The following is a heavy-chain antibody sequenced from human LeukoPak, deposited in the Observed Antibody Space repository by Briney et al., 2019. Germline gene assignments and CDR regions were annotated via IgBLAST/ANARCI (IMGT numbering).Heavy chain of an antibody. CDR1: GFTFSSYA. J-gene: IGHJ5*02. CDR3: TTGLST. D-gene: IGHD3-16*02. Sequence: GGSLRLSCAASGFTFSSYAMSWVRQAPGKGLEWVGRIKRKTDGGTTEYCTPVKGRFTISRDDSKNTVFLQMNSPKTEDTAVYYCTTGLSTWGQGTLVTVSS. CDR2: IKRKTDGGTT. V-gene: IGHV3-15*01.